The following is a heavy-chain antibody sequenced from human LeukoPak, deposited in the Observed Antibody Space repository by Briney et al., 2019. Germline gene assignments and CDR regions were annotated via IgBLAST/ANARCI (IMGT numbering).Heavy chain of an antibody. D-gene: IGHD2-15*01. V-gene: IGHV4-4*07. J-gene: IGHJ4*02. Sequence: TSETLSLTCTVSGGSISSYYWSWIRQPAGKGLEWIGRIYTSGSTNYNPSLKSRVTMSVDTSKNQFSLKLSSVTAADTAVYYCARDASISYCSGGSCYETYYFDYWGQGTLVTVSS. CDR2: IYTSGST. CDR1: GGSISSYY. CDR3: ARDASISYCSGGSCYETYYFDY.